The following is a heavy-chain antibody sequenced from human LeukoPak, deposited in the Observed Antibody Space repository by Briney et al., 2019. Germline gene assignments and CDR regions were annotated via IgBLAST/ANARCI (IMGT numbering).Heavy chain of an antibody. V-gene: IGHV4-59*08. J-gene: IGHJ6*03. D-gene: IGHD1-1*01. Sequence: SETLSLTCTVSGGSISSYYWSWIRQPPGKGLEWIGYIYYSGSTFYNPSLKSRVTISVDTSKTQFSLRLNSVTAADTAVYYCARVTTGGSYYMDVWGRGTTVTVSS. CDR1: GGSISSYY. CDR2: IYYSGST. CDR3: ARVTTGGSYYMDV.